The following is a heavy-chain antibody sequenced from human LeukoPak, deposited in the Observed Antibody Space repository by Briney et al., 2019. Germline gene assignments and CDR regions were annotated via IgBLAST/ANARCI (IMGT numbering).Heavy chain of an antibody. V-gene: IGHV4-59*01. D-gene: IGHD3-22*01. J-gene: IGHJ4*02. CDR1: GDSISSYH. CDR3: AREYYGSSGYYNDY. Sequence: PSETLSLTCTVSGDSISSYHWSWIRQRPGKGLEWIGYISYSGGPNYNPSHKSRVTISVDTSKNQFSLKLTSVTAADTAVYYCAREYYGSSGYYNDYWGQGALVTVSS. CDR2: ISYSGGP.